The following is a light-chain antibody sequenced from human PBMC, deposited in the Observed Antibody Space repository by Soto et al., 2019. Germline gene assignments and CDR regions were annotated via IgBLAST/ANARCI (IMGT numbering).Light chain of an antibody. V-gene: IGLV2-14*01. Sequence: QSVLTQPASVSGSPGQSITISCTGTSGDVGTYNYVSWYQQHPGKAPKLMIYEVRNRPSGVSNRFSGSKSGSTASLTISGLQAEDEADYYCSSYTRSSTYVFGGGTKVTVL. CDR2: EVR. CDR1: SGDVGTYNY. CDR3: SSYTRSSTYV. J-gene: IGLJ1*01.